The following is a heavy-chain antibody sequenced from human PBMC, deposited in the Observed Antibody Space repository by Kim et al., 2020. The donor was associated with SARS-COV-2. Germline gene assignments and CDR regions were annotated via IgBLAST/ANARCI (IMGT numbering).Heavy chain of an antibody. D-gene: IGHD5-12*01. J-gene: IGHJ6*02. V-gene: IGHV1-3*01. CDR1: GYTFTSYA. CDR3: AREPPIEASPFYYYYGMDV. Sequence: ASVKVSCKASGYTFTSYAIHWVRQAPGQRLEWMGWINAGNGNTKYSQKFQGRVTITRDTSASTAYMELSSLRSEDTAVYYCAREPPIEASPFYYYYGMDVWGQGTTVTVSS. CDR2: INAGNGNT.